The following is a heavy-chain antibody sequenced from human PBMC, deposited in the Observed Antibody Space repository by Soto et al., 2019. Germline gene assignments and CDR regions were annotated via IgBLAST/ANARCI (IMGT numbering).Heavy chain of an antibody. D-gene: IGHD3-9*01. Sequence: GEPLKISCKGSGYSFTSYWISCVRQMPGKGLEWMGRIDPSDSYTNYSPSFQGHVTISADKSISTAYLQWSSLKASDTAMYYCAGNVLRYFDWLNGAFDIWGQGTMVTVSS. CDR3: AGNVLRYFDWLNGAFDI. CDR1: GYSFTSYW. V-gene: IGHV5-10-1*01. CDR2: IDPSDSYT. J-gene: IGHJ3*02.